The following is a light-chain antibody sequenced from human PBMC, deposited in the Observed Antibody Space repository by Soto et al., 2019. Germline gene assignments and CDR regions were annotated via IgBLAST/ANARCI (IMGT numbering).Light chain of an antibody. CDR2: GAS. CDR3: QQYTNWPT. Sequence: EIVMTQSPATLSVSPGERATLSCRASQSVSSNLAWYQQKPGQAPRLLIYGASTRATGIPARFSGSRSGTEFTLTISSLQSEDFAVYYCQQYTNWPTFGQGTKLEIK. CDR1: QSVSSN. J-gene: IGKJ2*01. V-gene: IGKV3D-15*01.